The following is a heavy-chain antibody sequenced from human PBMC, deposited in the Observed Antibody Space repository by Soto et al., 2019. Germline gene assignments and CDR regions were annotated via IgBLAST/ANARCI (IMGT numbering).Heavy chain of an antibody. D-gene: IGHD3-22*01. CDR2: INHSGST. CDR3: ARGRGTMLGVITPPGLDAFDI. Sequence: QVQLQQWGAGLLKPSETLSLTCAVYGGSFSGYYWSWIRQPPGKGLEWIGEINHSGSTNYNPSLKRRVTSTVDTSNYQFSLKLNSVSAADTDVYYCARGRGTMLGVITPPGLDAFDIWGQGTMVSVSS. CDR1: GGSFSGYY. J-gene: IGHJ3*02. V-gene: IGHV4-34*01.